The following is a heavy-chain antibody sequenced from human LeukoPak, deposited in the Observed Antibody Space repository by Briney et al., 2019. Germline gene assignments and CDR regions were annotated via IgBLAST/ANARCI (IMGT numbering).Heavy chain of an antibody. Sequence: GGSLRLSCSASGFILRSHAMHWVRQAPGKGLEYVSRISDNGGSTYYADSVKGRFTISRDNSKNTLYLQMSSLRAVDTAVYYCAKDADHGDYLYPFYWGQGTLVTASS. CDR1: GFILRSHA. V-gene: IGHV3-64D*06. CDR2: ISDNGGST. CDR3: AKDADHGDYLYPFY. J-gene: IGHJ4*02. D-gene: IGHD4-17*01.